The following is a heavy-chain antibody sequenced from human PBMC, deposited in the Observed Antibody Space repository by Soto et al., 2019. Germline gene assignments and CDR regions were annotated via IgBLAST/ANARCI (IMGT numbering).Heavy chain of an antibody. D-gene: IGHD3-3*01. V-gene: IGHV1-2*04. Sequence: ASVKVSCKASGYTFTGYYMHWVRQAPGQGLEWMGWINPNSGGTNYAQKFQGWVTMTRDTSISTVYMELSRLRSDDTAVYYCARLNSYDFWSGYDYGMDVWGQGTTVTVSS. CDR1: GYTFTGYY. CDR2: INPNSGGT. CDR3: ARLNSYDFWSGYDYGMDV. J-gene: IGHJ6*02.